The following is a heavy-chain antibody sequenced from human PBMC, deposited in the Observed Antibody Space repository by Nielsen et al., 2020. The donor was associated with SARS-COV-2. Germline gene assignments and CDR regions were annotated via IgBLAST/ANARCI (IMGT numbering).Heavy chain of an antibody. CDR3: ASQAVLLNCSGGSCYSGLY. Sequence: WIRQPPGKGLEWIGYIYYSGSTYYNPSLKSRVTISVDTSKNQFSLKLSSVTAVDTAVYYCASQAVLLNCSGGSCYSGLYWGQGTLVTVSS. J-gene: IGHJ4*02. V-gene: IGHV4-31*02. D-gene: IGHD2-15*01. CDR2: IYYSGST.